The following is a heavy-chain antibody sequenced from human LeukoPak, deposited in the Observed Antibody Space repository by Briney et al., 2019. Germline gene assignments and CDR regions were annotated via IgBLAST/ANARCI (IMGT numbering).Heavy chain of an antibody. J-gene: IGHJ5*02. D-gene: IGHD3-10*01. CDR2: INHSRST. Sequence: SETLSLTCVMYGGSSSGYYWSWIRQPPGKGLEWIGEINHSRSTNYNPSLKSRVTISVDTSKNQFSLKLSSVTAADTAVYYCARRGPPRTLLRGVKSGWFDPWSQGTLVTVSS. CDR3: ARRGPPRTLLRGVKSGWFDP. V-gene: IGHV4-34*01. CDR1: GGSSSGYY.